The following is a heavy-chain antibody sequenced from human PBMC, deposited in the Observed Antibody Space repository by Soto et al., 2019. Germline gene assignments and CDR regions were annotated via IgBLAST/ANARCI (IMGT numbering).Heavy chain of an antibody. J-gene: IGHJ6*02. D-gene: IGHD3-9*01. V-gene: IGHV2-26*01. CDR2: IFSDNER. Sequence: SGPTLVNPTETLTLTCTVSGFSLTTGKMGVSWIRQPPGKALEWLAHIFSDNERSYSTSLQGRLTISKDTSGSQVVLSMTNVDPVDIAIFYCARMKVDSYQFYYAMDVWGQGTTVTVSS. CDR1: GFSLTTGKMG. CDR3: ARMKVDSYQFYYAMDV.